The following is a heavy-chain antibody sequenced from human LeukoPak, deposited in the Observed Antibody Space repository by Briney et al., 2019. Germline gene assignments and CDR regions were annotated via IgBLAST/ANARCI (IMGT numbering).Heavy chain of an antibody. CDR1: GYTFTGYY. V-gene: IGHV1-2*02. J-gene: IGHJ6*03. D-gene: IGHD3-10*01. Sequence: GASVKVSCKASGYTFTGYYMHWVRQAPGQGLEWMGWINPNSGGTNYAQKVQGRVTMTRDTSISTAYMELSRLRSDDTAVYYCARAPHYYGSGSYFDYYYMDVWGKGTTVTVSS. CDR2: INPNSGGT. CDR3: ARAPHYYGSGSYFDYYYMDV.